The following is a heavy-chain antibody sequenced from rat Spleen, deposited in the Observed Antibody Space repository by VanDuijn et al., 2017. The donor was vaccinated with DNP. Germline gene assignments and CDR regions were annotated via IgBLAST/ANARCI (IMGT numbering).Heavy chain of an antibody. CDR1: GFNFNDNW. V-gene: IGHV5-19*01. D-gene: IGHD1-1*01. CDR3: TRDETTTSLV. J-gene: IGHJ2*01. CDR2: ISPSGGST. Sequence: EVKLVESGGGLVRPGGSLKLSCAASGFNFNDNWMGWVRQAPTKGLEWVASISPSGGSTYYRDSMKGRFTISRDNAKSTLYLQMNSLRSEDTATYYCTRDETTTSLVWGQGVMVTVSS.